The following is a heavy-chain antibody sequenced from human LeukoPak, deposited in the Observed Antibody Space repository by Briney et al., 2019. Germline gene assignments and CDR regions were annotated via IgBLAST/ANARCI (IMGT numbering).Heavy chain of an antibody. CDR3: ARDGAVAED. CDR2: LSGGDGST. D-gene: IGHD6-19*01. V-gene: IGHV3-23*01. J-gene: IGHJ4*02. Sequence: GGSLRLSCATSGFIFNIHGMSWVRQAPGKGLEWVSFLSGGDGSTNYADSVKGRFTISRDISKNTLYLQMNSLRADDTAVYYCARDGAVAEDWGQGTLVTVSS. CDR1: GFIFNIHG.